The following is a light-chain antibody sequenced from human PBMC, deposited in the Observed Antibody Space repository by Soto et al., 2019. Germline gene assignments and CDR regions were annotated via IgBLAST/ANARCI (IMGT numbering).Light chain of an antibody. CDR3: QQYSRYPA. J-gene: IGKJ1*01. CDR1: QSISSY. V-gene: IGKV1-39*01. CDR2: AAS. Sequence: DIQMTQSPSSLSASVGDRVTITCRASQSISSYLNWYQQKPGKAPKLLIYAASSLQSGVPSRFSGSGSGTDFTLTISSLHPDDLATYYCQQYSRYPAFGQGTKVDIK.